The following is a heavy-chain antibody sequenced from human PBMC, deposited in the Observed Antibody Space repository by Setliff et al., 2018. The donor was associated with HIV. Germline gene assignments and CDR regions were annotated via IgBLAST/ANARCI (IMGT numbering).Heavy chain of an antibody. J-gene: IGHJ4*02. V-gene: IGHV5-51*01. CDR2: IYPGEEFNF. CDR3: ASAGEWLPLDY. CDR1: GYSFTDYW. Sequence: GESLKISCKGSGYSFTDYWIGWVRQMPGKGLEWVGFIYPGEEFNFRYSPSFQGQVTISVDRSISTAYLQWSSLKASDTAMYYCASAGEWLPLDYWGQGTLVTVSS. D-gene: IGHD5-12*01.